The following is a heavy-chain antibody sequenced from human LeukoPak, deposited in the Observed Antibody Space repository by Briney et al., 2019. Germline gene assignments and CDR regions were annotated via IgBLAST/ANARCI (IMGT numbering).Heavy chain of an antibody. CDR2: IYCSGST. CDR3: ARLGWWDS. J-gene: IGHJ4*02. CDR1: GDSVSNDKYY. D-gene: IGHD2-15*01. V-gene: IGHV4-39*01. Sequence: SETLSLTCTVSGDSVSNDKYYWGWIRQPPGKGLEWIGSIYCSGSTYYKPPLKSRVTISVDTSKNQFSLRLSALTAAARAVCGCARLGWWDSWGQGTLVTVSS.